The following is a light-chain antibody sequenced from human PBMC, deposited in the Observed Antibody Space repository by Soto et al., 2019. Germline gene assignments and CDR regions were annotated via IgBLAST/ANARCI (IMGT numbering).Light chain of an antibody. CDR1: QSVNSN. CDR2: GAS. Sequence: EIVMTQSPATLSVSPGERATLSCRASQSVNSNLAWYQQKPGQAPRLLISGASTRATDIPARFSGSGSETEFTLTISSLQSEDFAVYYCQQYNNWWAFGQGTKVEMK. V-gene: IGKV3-15*01. J-gene: IGKJ1*01. CDR3: QQYNNWWA.